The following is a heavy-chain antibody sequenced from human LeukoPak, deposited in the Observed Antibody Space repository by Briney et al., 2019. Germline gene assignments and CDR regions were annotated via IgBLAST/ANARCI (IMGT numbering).Heavy chain of an antibody. Sequence: ASVKVSCKASGYTFTGYYMHWVRQAPGQGLEWMGWINPNSGGTNYAQKFQGRVTMTRDTSISTAYMELSRLRSDDTAVYYCAGDESTIYDFWSGYCKWGQGTLVTVSS. CDR1: GYTFTGYY. CDR2: INPNSGGT. J-gene: IGHJ4*02. CDR3: AGDESTIYDFWSGYCK. V-gene: IGHV1-2*02. D-gene: IGHD3-3*01.